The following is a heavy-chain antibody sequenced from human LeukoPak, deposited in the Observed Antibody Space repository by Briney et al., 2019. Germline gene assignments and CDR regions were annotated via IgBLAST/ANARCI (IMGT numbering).Heavy chain of an antibody. J-gene: IGHJ4*02. CDR1: GYTFTNYY. Sequence: ASVKVSCKASGYTFTNYYMHWVRQAPGQGLDWMGIINPGGGSTNYAQKFQGRVTMTRDTSASTAYMELSSLTFEDTAVYYCTRGRWSATTASYYLDFWGQGTLVTVSS. V-gene: IGHV1-46*01. D-gene: IGHD2-15*01. CDR2: INPGGGST. CDR3: TRGRWSATTASYYLDF.